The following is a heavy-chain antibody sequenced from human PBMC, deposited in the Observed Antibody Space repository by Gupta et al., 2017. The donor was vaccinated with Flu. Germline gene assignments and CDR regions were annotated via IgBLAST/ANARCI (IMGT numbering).Heavy chain of an antibody. J-gene: IGHJ4*02. Sequence: QLQLQESGPGLVKPSETLSLTCTVSGGSMSSNSYSWAWIRQPPGKGLEWIASCFYSGTYYYNPSLKSRLTISVDTSKNQFSLHLNSVTATDTAIYYCAGRFNYDYWSGYLDSGYFDLWGQGTLVTVSS. CDR1: GGSMSSNSYS. CDR2: CFYSGTY. D-gene: IGHD3-3*01. V-gene: IGHV4-39*01. CDR3: AGRFNYDYWSGYLDSGYFDL.